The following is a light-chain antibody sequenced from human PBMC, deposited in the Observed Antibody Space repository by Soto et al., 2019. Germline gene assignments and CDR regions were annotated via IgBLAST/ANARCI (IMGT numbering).Light chain of an antibody. Sequence: IVMTQSTATLSVSPGERATLSCRASQSVSIKLAWYQQKPGQAPRLLIYDTSTRATGIPARFSGSGSGTEFTLTISSLQSEDFAVYYRQQYYNWPPISSGQGTRPEV. V-gene: IGKV3-15*01. CDR3: QQYYNWPPIS. J-gene: IGKJ5*01. CDR2: DTS. CDR1: QSVSIK.